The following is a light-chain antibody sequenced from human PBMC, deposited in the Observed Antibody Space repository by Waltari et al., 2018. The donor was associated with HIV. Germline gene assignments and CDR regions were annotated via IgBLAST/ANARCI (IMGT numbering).Light chain of an antibody. CDR3: MEGTNGPYI. CDR2: KVS. CDR1: QSLVYTDGNTY. V-gene: IGKV2-30*01. J-gene: IGKJ2*01. Sequence: VVMTQSPLSLPVTLRQSASISCTSSQSLVYTDGNTYLDWFQQKPGQSPRRLIYKVSNRDSEVPDRFSGSGSGTDYTLKISRVEAEDFGVYFCMEGTNGPYIFGQGTKLEI.